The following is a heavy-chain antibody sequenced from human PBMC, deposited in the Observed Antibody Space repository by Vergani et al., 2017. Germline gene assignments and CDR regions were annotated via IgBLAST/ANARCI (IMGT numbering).Heavy chain of an antibody. CDR2: IWYDGSNK. D-gene: IGHD6-19*01. CDR3: ARDQGSGWANYYYYGMDV. J-gene: IGHJ6*02. V-gene: IGHV3-33*01. CDR1: GFTFSSYG. Sequence: QVQLVESGGGVVQPGRSLRLSCAASGFTFSSYGMHWVRQAPGKGLEWVAVIWYDGSNKYYTDSVKGRFTSARDNSKNTLYLQMNSLRAEDTAVYYCARDQGSGWANYYYYGMDVWGQGTTVTVSS.